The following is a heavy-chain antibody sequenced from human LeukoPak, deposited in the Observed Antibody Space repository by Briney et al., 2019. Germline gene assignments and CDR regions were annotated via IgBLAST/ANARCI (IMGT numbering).Heavy chain of an antibody. CDR1: GYTFTGYY. CDR2: INPNSGCT. J-gene: IGHJ6*03. D-gene: IGHD7-27*01. CDR3: PRGIQLGIGYYYFYMDV. V-gene: IGHV1-2*02. Sequence: ASVKVSCKASGYTFTGYYMRWVRQAPGQGLEWMGWINPNSGCTKYAQNFQGRVTMTRDRSISTACMELSSLISDGRPGYYCPRGIQLGIGYYYFYMDVWGKGPTVTISS.